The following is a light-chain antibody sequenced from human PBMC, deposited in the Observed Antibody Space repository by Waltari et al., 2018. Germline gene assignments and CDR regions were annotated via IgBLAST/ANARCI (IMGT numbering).Light chain of an antibody. CDR3: QQRNIWPNT. CDR1: QTVGSY. J-gene: IGKJ2*01. Sequence: EVLLTQSPDTLSLSPGERATLSCRASQTVGSYLAWYQQKPGQAPRLLIYDASSRATGVPARFSGSGSGTEFTLTISSLEPEDFAVFYCQQRNIWPNTFGQGTKLEIK. CDR2: DAS. V-gene: IGKV3-11*01.